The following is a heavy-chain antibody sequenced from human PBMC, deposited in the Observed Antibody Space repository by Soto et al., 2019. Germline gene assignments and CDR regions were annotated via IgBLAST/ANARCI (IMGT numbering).Heavy chain of an antibody. CDR3: TKARLWGGDGYNSYYYNAMDV. V-gene: IGHV3-9*01. Sequence: EMQLVESGGGLVQPGMSLRLSCAASGFTFDDYAMYWVRQVPGKGLEWVSGISWNSGRIGYADSVKGRFTISRDNAKNSLYLQMNSLRPEDTALYYCTKARLWGGDGYNSYYYNAMDVWGQWTTVTVSS. J-gene: IGHJ6*02. CDR2: ISWNSGRI. D-gene: IGHD3-16*01. CDR1: GFTFDDYA.